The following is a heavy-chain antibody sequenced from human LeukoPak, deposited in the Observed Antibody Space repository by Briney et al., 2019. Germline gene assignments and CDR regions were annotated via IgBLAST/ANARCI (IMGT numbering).Heavy chain of an antibody. V-gene: IGHV3-30*14. CDR2: TSYDESKK. CDR3: ARERYYYDSSGALDY. J-gene: IGHJ4*02. Sequence: GGSLRLSCAASGFTFRIYALHWVRQAPGKGLEWVAVTSYDESKKYYADPVKGRFTISRDNSKNTLYLQMNSLRAEDTAVYYCARERYYYDSSGALDYWGQGTLVTVSS. CDR1: GFTFRIYA. D-gene: IGHD3-22*01.